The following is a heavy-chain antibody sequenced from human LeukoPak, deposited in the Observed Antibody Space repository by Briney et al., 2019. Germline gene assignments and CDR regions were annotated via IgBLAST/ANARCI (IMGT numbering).Heavy chain of an antibody. CDR1: GGTFISYA. CDR3: ARLGVATTVDY. V-gene: IGHV1-69*01. CDR2: IIPIFGTA. D-gene: IGHD5-12*01. Sequence: GSSVKVSCKASGGTFISYAISWVRQAPGQGLEWMGGIIPIFGTANYAQKFQGRVTITAVESTSTAYMELSSLRSEDTAVYYCARLGVATTVDYWGQGTLVTVSS. J-gene: IGHJ4*02.